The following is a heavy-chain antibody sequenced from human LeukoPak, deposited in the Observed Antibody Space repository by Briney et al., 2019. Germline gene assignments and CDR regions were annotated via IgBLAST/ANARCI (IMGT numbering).Heavy chain of an antibody. J-gene: IGHJ4*02. CDR3: AREPKWLRFYDY. CDR2: MNPNSGNT. V-gene: IGHV1-8*01. Sequence: GASVKVSCKASGYTFTSYDINWVRQATGQGLEWMGWMNPNSGNTGYAQKFQGRVTMTRNTSISTAYMELSSLRSDDTAVYYCAREPKWLRFYDYWGQGTLVTVSS. CDR1: GYTFTSYD. D-gene: IGHD5-12*01.